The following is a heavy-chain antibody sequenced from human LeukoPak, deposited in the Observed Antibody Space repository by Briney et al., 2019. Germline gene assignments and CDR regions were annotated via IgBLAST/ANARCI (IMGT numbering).Heavy chain of an antibody. D-gene: IGHD6-13*01. CDR1: GGSISSSSYY. Sequence: SETLSLTCTVSGGSISSSSYYWGWIRQPPGKGLEWIGSIYYSGSTYYNPSLKSRVTISVDTSKNQFSLKLSSVTAADTAVYYCARVGYLAGMDVWGQGTTVTVSS. V-gene: IGHV4-39*07. CDR2: IYYSGST. CDR3: ARVGYLAGMDV. J-gene: IGHJ6*02.